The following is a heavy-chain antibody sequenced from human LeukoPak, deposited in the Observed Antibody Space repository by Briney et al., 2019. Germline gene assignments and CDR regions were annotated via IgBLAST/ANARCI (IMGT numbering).Heavy chain of an antibody. CDR2: ISGSGGST. J-gene: IGHJ6*03. CDR1: GFTFSSYG. CDR3: ARDRYSSGSYYYMDV. D-gene: IGHD6-19*01. V-gene: IGHV3-23*01. Sequence: GGSLRLSCAASGFTFSSYGMSWVRQAPGKGLEWVSTISGSGGSTYYADSVKGRFTISRDNSKNTLYLQMNSLRAEDTAVYYCARDRYSSGSYYYMDVWGKGTTVTISS.